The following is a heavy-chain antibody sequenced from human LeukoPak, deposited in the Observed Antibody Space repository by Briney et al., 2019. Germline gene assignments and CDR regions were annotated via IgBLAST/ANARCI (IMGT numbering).Heavy chain of an antibody. V-gene: IGHV3-21*01. D-gene: IGHD7-27*01. CDR1: GFTFSSYA. CDR3: ARDKTGDGSGYYMDV. Sequence: GGSLRLSCAASGFTFSSYAMSWVRQAPGKGLEWVSSISSSSSYIYYADSVKGRFTISRDNAKNSLYLQMNSLRAEDTAVYYCARDKTGDGSGYYMDVWGKGTTVTVSS. CDR2: ISSSSSYI. J-gene: IGHJ6*03.